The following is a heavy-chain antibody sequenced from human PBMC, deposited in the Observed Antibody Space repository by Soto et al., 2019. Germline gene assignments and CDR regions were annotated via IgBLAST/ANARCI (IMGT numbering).Heavy chain of an antibody. J-gene: IGHJ5*02. CDR1: GGSFSAYS. CDR2: INHSGST. V-gene: IGHV4-34*01. Sequence: QVQLQQWGAGLLKPSETLSLTCAVYGGSFSAYSWTWIRQPPGKGLEWIGEINHSGSTNYNPSLRSRVTLSVDTSKTHSSLNLGAVTAARRAVYYCGRAQGVAVKGSEENGFDPWGQGTPVTVSS. CDR3: GRAQGVAVKGSEENGFDP. D-gene: IGHD6-19*01.